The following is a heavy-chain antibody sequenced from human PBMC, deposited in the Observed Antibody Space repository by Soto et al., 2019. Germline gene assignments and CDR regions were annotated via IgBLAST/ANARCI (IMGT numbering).Heavy chain of an antibody. D-gene: IGHD3-10*01. Sequence: PGESLKISCKGSGYSFTSYWIGWVRQMPGKGLEWMGIIYPGDSDTRYSPSFQGQVTISADKSISTAYLQWSSLKASDTAMYYCAGVGENSSPRYYGIDVWGQGTTVTVSS. CDR1: GYSFTSYW. V-gene: IGHV5-51*01. CDR3: AGVGENSSPRYYGIDV. J-gene: IGHJ6*02. CDR2: IYPGDSDT.